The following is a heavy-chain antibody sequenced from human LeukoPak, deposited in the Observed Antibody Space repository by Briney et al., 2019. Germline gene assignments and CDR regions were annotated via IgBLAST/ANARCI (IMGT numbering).Heavy chain of an antibody. Sequence: SETLSLTCTVSGGSISSYYWSWIRQPPGKGLEWIGYIYYSGSTNYNPSLKSRVTISVDTSKNQFSLKLSSVTAADTAVYYCARVGYYDILTGYYDYYYGMDVWGQGTTVTISS. V-gene: IGHV4-59*01. J-gene: IGHJ6*02. CDR1: GGSISSYY. CDR3: ARVGYYDILTGYYDYYYGMDV. CDR2: IYYSGST. D-gene: IGHD3-9*01.